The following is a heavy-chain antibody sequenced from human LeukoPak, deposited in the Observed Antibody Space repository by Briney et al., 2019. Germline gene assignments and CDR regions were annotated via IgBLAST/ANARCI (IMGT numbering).Heavy chain of an antibody. Sequence: GGSLRLSCAASGFTFSSYGMSWVRRAPGKGLEWVSAISGSGGSTYYADSVKGRFTISRDNSKNTLYLQMNSLRAEDTAVYYCAKDKVLDPFDIWGQGTMVTVSS. V-gene: IGHV3-23*01. CDR3: AKDKVLDPFDI. J-gene: IGHJ3*02. CDR2: ISGSGGST. CDR1: GFTFSSYG.